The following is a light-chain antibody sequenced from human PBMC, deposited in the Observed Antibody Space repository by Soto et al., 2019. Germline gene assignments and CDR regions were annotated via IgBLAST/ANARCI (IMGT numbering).Light chain of an antibody. CDR2: DAS. J-gene: IGKJ4*01. CDR3: QQRSNWPPLT. Sequence: EIALTQSPATLSLSPGERATLSCRASQSVSRYLAWYQQKPGQAPRLLIYDASNRATGTPARFSGSGSGTDFTLTISNLEPEDFAVYYCQQRSNWPPLTFGGGTKVEIK. CDR1: QSVSRY. V-gene: IGKV3-11*01.